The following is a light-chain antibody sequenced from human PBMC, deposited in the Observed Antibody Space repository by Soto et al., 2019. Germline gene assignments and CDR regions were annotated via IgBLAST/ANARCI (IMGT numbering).Light chain of an antibody. CDR2: YAS. V-gene: IGKV3-15*01. J-gene: IGKJ3*01. CDR3: QHYSNWPPT. CDR1: ESVHRN. Sequence: EVVMTQSPATLSVSPGERVTLSCRASESVHRNLAWYQQKPGQGPRLLIYYASTRATGVPDRFTGSGSGTEFTLTISSLQSEDFAVYHCQHYSNWPPTFGPGTKVEIK.